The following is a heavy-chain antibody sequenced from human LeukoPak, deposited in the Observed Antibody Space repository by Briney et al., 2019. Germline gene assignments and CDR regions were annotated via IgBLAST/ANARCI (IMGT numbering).Heavy chain of an antibody. Sequence: ASVKVSCKVSGYTLTELSMHWVRQAPGKGLEWMGGFDPEDGETIYAQKFQGRVTMTEDTSTDTAYMELSRLRSEDTAVYYCATSIVGGGFFFYYFDYWGQGTLVTVSS. V-gene: IGHV1-24*01. D-gene: IGHD1-26*01. CDR1: GYTLTELS. CDR2: FDPEDGET. J-gene: IGHJ4*02. CDR3: ATSIVGGGFFFYYFDY.